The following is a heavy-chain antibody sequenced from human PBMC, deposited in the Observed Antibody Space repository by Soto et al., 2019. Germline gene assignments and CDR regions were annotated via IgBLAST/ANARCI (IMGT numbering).Heavy chain of an antibody. CDR3: ARAEDSSSWYVVWEYYYYGIYV. V-gene: IGHV6-1*01. CDR2: TYYRSKWYN. J-gene: IGHJ6*01. Sequence: QVQLQHSGPGLVKPSQTLSLTCAISGDSVSSHIASWNWIRQSPSRGLEWLGRTYYRSKWYNDCAVSVKSRITIKPNSSKNQFSLQLNSVTPEDTAGYYCARAEDSSSWYVVWEYYYYGIYVWRQCTTLTVSS. D-gene: IGHD6-13*01. CDR1: GDSVSSHIAS.